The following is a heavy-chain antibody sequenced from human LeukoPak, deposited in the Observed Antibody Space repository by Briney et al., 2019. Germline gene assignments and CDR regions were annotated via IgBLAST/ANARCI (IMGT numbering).Heavy chain of an antibody. Sequence: SETLSLTCTVSGGSISSYYWSWIRQPPGKGLEWIGYIYYSGSTNYNPSLKGRVTISVDTSKNQFSLKLSSVTAADTAVYYCARDRGPHYYDSSGYLDYWGQGTLVTVSS. V-gene: IGHV4-59*01. CDR1: GGSISSYY. CDR3: ARDRGPHYYDSSGYLDY. CDR2: IYYSGST. D-gene: IGHD3-22*01. J-gene: IGHJ4*02.